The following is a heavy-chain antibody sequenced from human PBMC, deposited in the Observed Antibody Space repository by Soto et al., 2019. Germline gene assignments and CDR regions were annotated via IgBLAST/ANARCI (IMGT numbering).Heavy chain of an antibody. J-gene: IGHJ4*02. V-gene: IGHV3-23*01. CDR1: GFTFSSYA. CDR2: SSGSGGST. Sequence: EVQLLESGGGLVQPGGSLRLSCAASGFTFSSYAMSWVRQAPGKGLEWVSASSGSGGSTYYADSVKGRFTISRDNSKNTLYLQMNSLRAEDTAVYYCAKSLLVVVIELDYWGQGTLVTVSS. D-gene: IGHD3-22*01. CDR3: AKSLLVVVIELDY.